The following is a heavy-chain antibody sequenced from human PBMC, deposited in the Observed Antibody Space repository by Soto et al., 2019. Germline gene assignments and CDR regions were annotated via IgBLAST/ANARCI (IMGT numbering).Heavy chain of an antibody. CDR2: ITPMFGIG. Sequence: QVQLVQSGAEVKKPGSSVKVSCKASGGTFNRYAISWLRQAPGQGPEWMGGITPMFGIGNYAQKFQGRVTISGNESTTTVHMGRRRLTGEDTAVYYCAQALGSAVAGPGRFDLWGRGTRVIVSS. CDR1: GGTFNRYA. CDR3: AQALGSAVAGPGRFDL. J-gene: IGHJ2*01. V-gene: IGHV1-69*12. D-gene: IGHD6-19*01.